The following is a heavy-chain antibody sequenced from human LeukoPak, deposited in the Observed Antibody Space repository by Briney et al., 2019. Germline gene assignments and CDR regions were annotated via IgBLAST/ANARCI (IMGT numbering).Heavy chain of an antibody. Sequence: SETLSLTCSVSGGSISRDYWSWIRQPPGQGLEWIGYIYHTGSSNYNPSLKSRVSISIDTSRTHSSLKLTSVTAADTAVYYCARQGYDYVTGRRNWFDPWGQGILVTVSS. CDR2: IYHTGSS. V-gene: IGHV4-59*08. CDR3: ARQGYDYVTGRRNWFDP. J-gene: IGHJ5*02. CDR1: GGSISRDY. D-gene: IGHD5-12*01.